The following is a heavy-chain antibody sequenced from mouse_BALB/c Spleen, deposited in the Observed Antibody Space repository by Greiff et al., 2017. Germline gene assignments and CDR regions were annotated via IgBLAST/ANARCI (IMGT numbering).Heavy chain of an antibody. Sequence: QVQLKESGPGLVAPSQCLSITCTVSGFSLTGYGVHWVRQPPGKGLEWLGMIWGDGSTDYNSALKSRLSISKDNSKSQVFLKMNSLHADDTARYYCAGDRGYFDVWGAGTTVTVSS. V-gene: IGHV2-6-7*01. CDR1: GFSLTGYG. CDR3: AGDRGYFDV. J-gene: IGHJ1*01. CDR2: IWGDGST.